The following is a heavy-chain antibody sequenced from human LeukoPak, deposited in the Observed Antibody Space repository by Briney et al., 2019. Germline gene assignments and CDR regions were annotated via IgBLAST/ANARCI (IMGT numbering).Heavy chain of an antibody. Sequence: GGSLRLSCAASGFTFSSYSTNWVRQAPGKGLEWVSYISSSGSYIYYADSVKGRFTISRDNAQNSLYLQMNSLRADDTAVYYCARDLSQGATTDTLGYFDYWGQGALVTVSS. CDR1: GFTFSSYS. CDR2: ISSSGSYI. V-gene: IGHV3-21*01. J-gene: IGHJ4*02. D-gene: IGHD1-1*01. CDR3: ARDLSQGATTDTLGYFDY.